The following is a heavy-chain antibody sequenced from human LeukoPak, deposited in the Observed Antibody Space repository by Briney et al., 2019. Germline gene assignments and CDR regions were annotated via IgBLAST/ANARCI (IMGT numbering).Heavy chain of an antibody. CDR1: GYTFTGYY. J-gene: IGHJ4*02. Sequence: ASVKVSCKASGYTFTGYYMHWVRQAPGQGLEWMGWITPLNANTKYAQKFQGRVTITRDRSRNTVYMEMTSLRSEDTAMYFCARGDDGGLDYWGQGTLVTVSS. V-gene: IGHV1-45*02. D-gene: IGHD1-1*01. CDR3: ARGDDGGLDY. CDR2: ITPLNANT.